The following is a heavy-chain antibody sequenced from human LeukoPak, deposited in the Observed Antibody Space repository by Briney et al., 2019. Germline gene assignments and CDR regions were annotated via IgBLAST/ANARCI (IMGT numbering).Heavy chain of an antibody. CDR3: ARDVWIAARFRYYYYMDV. Sequence: SVKVSCKASGGTFSSYAISWVRQAPGQGLEWMGGIIPIFGTANYVQKFQGRVTITADESTSTAYMELSSLRSEDTAVYYCARDVWIAARFRYYYYMDVWGKGTTVTVSS. J-gene: IGHJ6*03. D-gene: IGHD6-6*01. CDR1: GGTFSSYA. CDR2: IIPIFGTA. V-gene: IGHV1-69*13.